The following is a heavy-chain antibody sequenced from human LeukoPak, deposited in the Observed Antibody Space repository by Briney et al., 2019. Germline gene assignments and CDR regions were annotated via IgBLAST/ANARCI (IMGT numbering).Heavy chain of an antibody. CDR1: GFTFSSYA. J-gene: IGHJ3*02. Sequence: GGSLRLSCAASGFTFSSYAMSWVRQALGKGLEWVSAISGSGGSTYYADSVKGRFTISRDNSKNTLYLRMNSLRAEDTAVYYCANGPSSYAEGAFDIWGQGTMVTVSS. CDR3: ANGPSSYAEGAFDI. V-gene: IGHV3-23*01. CDR2: ISGSGGST. D-gene: IGHD6-19*01.